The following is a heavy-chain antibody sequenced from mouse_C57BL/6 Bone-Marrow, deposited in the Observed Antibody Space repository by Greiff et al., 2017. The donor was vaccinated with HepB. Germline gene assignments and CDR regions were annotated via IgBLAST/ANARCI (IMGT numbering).Heavy chain of an antibody. J-gene: IGHJ1*03. CDR1: GYTFTSYW. CDR2: IDPSDSYT. CDR3: ARSEAYWYFDV. V-gene: IGHV1-69*01. Sequence: QVQLQQPGAELVMPGASVKLSCKASGYTFTSYWMHWVKQRPGQGLEWIGEIDPSDSYTNYNPQFKGKSTLTVDKSSSTAYMQLSSLTSEDSAVYYCARSEAYWYFDVWGTGTTVTVSS.